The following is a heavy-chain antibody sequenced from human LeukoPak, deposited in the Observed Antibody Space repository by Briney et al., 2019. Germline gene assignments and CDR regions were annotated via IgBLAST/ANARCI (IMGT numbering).Heavy chain of an antibody. J-gene: IGHJ2*01. D-gene: IGHD4-23*01. V-gene: IGHV1-8*01. Sequence: SVKVSCKASGYTFTSYDINWVRQATGQGLEWMGWMNPNSGNTGYAQKFQGRVTMTRNTSISTAYMELSSLRSEDTAVYYCARPAGGHWYFDLWGRGTLVTVSS. CDR2: MNPNSGNT. CDR3: ARPAGGHWYFDL. CDR1: GYTFTSYD.